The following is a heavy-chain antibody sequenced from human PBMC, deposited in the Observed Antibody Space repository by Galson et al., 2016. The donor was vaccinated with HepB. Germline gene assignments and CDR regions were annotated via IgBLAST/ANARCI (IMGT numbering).Heavy chain of an antibody. D-gene: IGHD3/OR15-3a*01. CDR3: AREDWNYSYYGLDV. V-gene: IGHV4-39*02. J-gene: IGHJ6*02. CDR2: IYYSGST. Sequence: ETLSLTCTVSGGSISNSTYYWGWIRQPPGKGLEWIGRIYYSGSTFYHPSLKSRVTISVDTSKNQFSLKLSSVTAADTAVYYCAREDWNYSYYGLDVWGQGTTVTVSS. CDR1: GGSISNSTYY.